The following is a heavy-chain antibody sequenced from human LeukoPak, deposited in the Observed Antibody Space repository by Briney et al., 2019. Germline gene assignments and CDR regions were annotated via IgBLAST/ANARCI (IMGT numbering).Heavy chain of an antibody. J-gene: IGHJ4*02. Sequence: SETLSLTCAVSGGSLRSSNWRSRVPQPPGKGLEWIGGIYHSGSSNYNPSLKSRVTISVDKSKNQFSQKLSSVTAADTAVYYCARNSGWDDYWGQGTLVTVSA. V-gene: IGHV4-4*02. CDR2: IYHSGSS. D-gene: IGHD6-19*01. CDR1: GGSLRSSNW. CDR3: ARNSGWDDY.